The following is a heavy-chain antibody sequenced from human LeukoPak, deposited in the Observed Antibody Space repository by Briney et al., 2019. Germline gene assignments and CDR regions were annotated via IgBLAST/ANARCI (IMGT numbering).Heavy chain of an antibody. V-gene: IGHV3-30*03. CDR1: GFTFSSYG. CDR3: AREGGTIEIGEFDY. D-gene: IGHD3-16*02. CDR2: ISYDGSNK. J-gene: IGHJ4*02. Sequence: GGSLRLSCAASGFTFSSYGMHWVRQAPGKGLEWVAVISYDGSNKYYADSVKGRCTTSRDNSKKAVYLQMNSLRAEDTAVYYCAREGGTIEIGEFDYWGRGTLVTVSS.